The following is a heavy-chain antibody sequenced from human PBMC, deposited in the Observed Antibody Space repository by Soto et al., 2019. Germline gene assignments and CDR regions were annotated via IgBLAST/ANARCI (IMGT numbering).Heavy chain of an antibody. D-gene: IGHD3-22*01. V-gene: IGHV3-21*01. Sequence: PGGSLRLSCAASGFTFSSYSMNWVRQAPGKGLEWVSSISSSSSYIYYADSVKGRFTISRDNAKNSLYLQMNSLRAEDTAVYYCARDLRYHYDSSGWGVYFDYWGQGTLVTVSS. J-gene: IGHJ4*02. CDR2: ISSSSSYI. CDR3: ARDLRYHYDSSGWGVYFDY. CDR1: GFTFSSYS.